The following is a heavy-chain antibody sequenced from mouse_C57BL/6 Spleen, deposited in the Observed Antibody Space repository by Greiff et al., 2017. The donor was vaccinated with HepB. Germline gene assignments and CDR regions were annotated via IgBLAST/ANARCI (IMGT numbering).Heavy chain of an antibody. Sequence: EVQGVESGGGLVKPGGSLKLSCAASGFTFSDYGMHWVRQAPEKGLEWVAYISSGSSTIYYADTVKGRFTISRDNAKNTLFLQMTSLRSEDTAMYYCARSQDYGSSPYAMDYWGQGTSVTVSS. CDR3: ARSQDYGSSPYAMDY. V-gene: IGHV5-17*01. CDR2: ISSGSSTI. CDR1: GFTFSDYG. D-gene: IGHD1-1*01. J-gene: IGHJ4*01.